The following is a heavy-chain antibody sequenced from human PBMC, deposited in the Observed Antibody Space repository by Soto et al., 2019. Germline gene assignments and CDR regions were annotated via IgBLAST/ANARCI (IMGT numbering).Heavy chain of an antibody. D-gene: IGHD6-6*01. Sequence: ASVKVSCKASGGTFSSYTISWVRQAPGQGLEWMGRIIPILGIANYAQKFQGRVTITADKSTSTAYMELSSLRSEDTAVYYCARAIPEVGSSSPGGSDYWGQGTLVTVSS. CDR2: IIPILGIA. CDR3: ARAIPEVGSSSPGGSDY. V-gene: IGHV1-69*02. J-gene: IGHJ4*02. CDR1: GGTFSSYT.